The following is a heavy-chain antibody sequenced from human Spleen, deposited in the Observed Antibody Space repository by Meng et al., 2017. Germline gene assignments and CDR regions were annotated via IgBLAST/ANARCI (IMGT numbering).Heavy chain of an antibody. D-gene: IGHD6-19*01. CDR1: GFTFSSYS. Sequence: GGSLRLSCAASGFTFSSYSMNWVRQAPGKGLEWVSHISTSSSYIYYADSVKGRFTISRDNSKNTLYLQMNSLRAEDTAVYYCAKDSDWYSSGYFDYWGQGTLVTVSS. J-gene: IGHJ4*02. CDR2: ISTSSSYI. CDR3: AKDSDWYSSGYFDY. V-gene: IGHV3-21*04.